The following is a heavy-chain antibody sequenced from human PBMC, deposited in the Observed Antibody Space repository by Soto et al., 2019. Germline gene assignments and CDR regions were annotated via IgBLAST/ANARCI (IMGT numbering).Heavy chain of an antibody. V-gene: IGHV3-23*01. CDR3: AKDSPTSTTRYFDF. CDR1: GFTFSNHG. D-gene: IGHD4-17*01. CDR2: MTDNAGRT. Sequence: GXLLRVWWGAAGFTFSNHGMSWVSQETGKGVEWVSAMTDNAGRTYYADSVKGRFAISRDNSENTLYLHMNNLRAEDTALYFCAKDSPTSTTRYFDFWGQGDLVTVS. J-gene: IGHJ4*02.